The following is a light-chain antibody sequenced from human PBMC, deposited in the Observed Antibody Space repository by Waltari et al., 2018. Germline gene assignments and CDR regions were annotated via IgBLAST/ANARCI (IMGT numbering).Light chain of an antibody. V-gene: IGLV2-23*02. J-gene: IGLJ2*01. Sequence: QSALTQPASVSGSPGQSTTISCPGPSSDVGTYNLVPWYQQHPGKAPKLKIYEVSKRPSGVSNRFSGSKSGNTASLTISGLQAEDEADYYCCSYAGSSTYVVFGGGTKLTVL. CDR1: SSDVGTYNL. CDR2: EVS. CDR3: CSYAGSSTYVV.